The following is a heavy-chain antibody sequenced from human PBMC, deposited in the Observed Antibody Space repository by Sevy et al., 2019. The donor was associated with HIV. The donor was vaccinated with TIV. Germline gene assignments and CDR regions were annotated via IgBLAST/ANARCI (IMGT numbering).Heavy chain of an antibody. CDR3: ARESSSDWYLDY. CDR2: IWYDGSNK. J-gene: IGHJ4*02. CDR1: GFILSRYG. D-gene: IGHD2-2*01. Sequence: GGSLRLSCTASGFILSRYGMHWVRQAPGKGLEWVAGIWYDGSNKYYADSVKGRSTISRDNSKNTLTLQMNSLRAEDTAVYYCARESSSDWYLDYWGQGTLVTVSS. V-gene: IGHV3-33*01.